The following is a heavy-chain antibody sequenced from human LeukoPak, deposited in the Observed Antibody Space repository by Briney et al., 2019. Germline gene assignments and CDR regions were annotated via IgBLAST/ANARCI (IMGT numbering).Heavy chain of an antibody. CDR2: MSPNSGNT. J-gene: IGHJ6*03. CDR3: ARGSRTSSSWYYYYYYMDV. CDR1: GYTFTSYD. V-gene: IGHV1-8*01. D-gene: IGHD6-13*01. Sequence: GASVTVSFKASGYTFTSYDINWVRQATGQGLEWMGWMSPNSGNTGYAQKFQGRVTMTRNTSISTAYMELSSLRSEDTAVYYCARGSRTSSSWYYYYYYMDVWGKGTTVTVSS.